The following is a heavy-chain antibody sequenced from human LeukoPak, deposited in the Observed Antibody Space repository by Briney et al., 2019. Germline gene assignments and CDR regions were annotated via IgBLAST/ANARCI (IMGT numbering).Heavy chain of an antibody. CDR3: ARGDLGYSSGWYYFDY. D-gene: IGHD6-19*01. Sequence: SETLSLTCAVYGGSFSGYYWSWIRQPPGKGLEWIGEINHSGSTNYNPSLKSRVTISVDTSKNQFSLKLSSVTAADTAAYYCARGDLGYSSGWYYFDYWGQGTLVTVSS. CDR1: GGSFSGYY. V-gene: IGHV4-34*01. J-gene: IGHJ4*02. CDR2: INHSGST.